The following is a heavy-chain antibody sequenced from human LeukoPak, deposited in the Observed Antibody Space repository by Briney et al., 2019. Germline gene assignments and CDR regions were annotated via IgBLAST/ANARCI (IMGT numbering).Heavy chain of an antibody. CDR1: GYTFTGYY. CDR2: INPNSGGT. CDR3: AREGCSSTSCYRGGTNWFDP. D-gene: IGHD2-2*01. Sequence: GESLKVSCKASGYTFTGYYMHWVRQAPGQGLEWMGWINPNSGGTNYAQKFQGRVTMTRDTSISTAYMELSRLRSDDTAVYYCAREGCSSTSCYRGGTNWFDPWGQGTLVTVSS. J-gene: IGHJ5*02. V-gene: IGHV1-2*02.